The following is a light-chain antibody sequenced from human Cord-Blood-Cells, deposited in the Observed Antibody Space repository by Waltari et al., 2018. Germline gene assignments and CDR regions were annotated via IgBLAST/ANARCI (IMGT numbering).Light chain of an antibody. CDR1: QSVSSY. V-gene: IGKV3-11*01. Sequence: EIVLTQSPAPLSLSPGERATLSYRASQSVSSYLAWYQQKPGQAPRLLIYDASNRATGIPARFSGSGSGTDFTLTISSLGPEDFAVYYCQQRSNWPPLTFGGGTKVEIK. CDR3: QQRSNWPPLT. J-gene: IGKJ4*01. CDR2: DAS.